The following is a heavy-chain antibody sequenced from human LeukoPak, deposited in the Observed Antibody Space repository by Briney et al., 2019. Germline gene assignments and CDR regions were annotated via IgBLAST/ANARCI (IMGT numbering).Heavy chain of an antibody. J-gene: IGHJ5*02. CDR2: RYYGGST. CDR1: GGSINSSNYY. D-gene: IGHD3-22*01. V-gene: IGHV4-39*07. Sequence: SETLSPTCTVSGGSINSSNYYWGWIRQPPGKTLQWIGNRYYGGSTYFHPSLKSRVTISVDTSKNQFSLKLSSVTAADTAVYYCASRTHYYDSSGPNWFDPWGQGTLVTVSS. CDR3: ASRTHYYDSSGPNWFDP.